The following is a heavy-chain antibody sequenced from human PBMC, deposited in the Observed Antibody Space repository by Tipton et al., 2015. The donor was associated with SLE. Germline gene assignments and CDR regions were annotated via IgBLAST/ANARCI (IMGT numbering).Heavy chain of an antibody. V-gene: IGHV3-30-3*01. CDR1: GFTFSSYA. CDR3: AKGGFEYSTSNYFDY. J-gene: IGHJ4*02. Sequence: RSLRLSCAASGFTFSSYAMHWVRQAPGKGLEWVAVISYDGSNKYYADSVKGRFTISRDNSKNTLYLQMNSLRVEDTAVYYCAKGGFEYSTSNYFDYWGQGTLVTVSS. CDR2: ISYDGSNK. D-gene: IGHD6-6*01.